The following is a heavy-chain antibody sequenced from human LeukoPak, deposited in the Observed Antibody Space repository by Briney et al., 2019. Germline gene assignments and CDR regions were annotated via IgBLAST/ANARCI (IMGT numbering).Heavy chain of an antibody. Sequence: EASVKVSCKASGYSFTGYYLHWVRQAPGQGLEWMGWINPNSGGTSYAQKFQGWVTMTRDTSISTAYMELSRLRSDDTAVYYCARGPYYYDSSGPFDPWGQGTLVTVSS. CDR3: ARGPYYYDSSGPFDP. V-gene: IGHV1-2*04. D-gene: IGHD3-22*01. CDR2: INPNSGGT. J-gene: IGHJ5*02. CDR1: GYSFTGYY.